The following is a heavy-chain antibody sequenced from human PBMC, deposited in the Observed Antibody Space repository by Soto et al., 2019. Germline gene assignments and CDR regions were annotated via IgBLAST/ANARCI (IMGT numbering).Heavy chain of an antibody. CDR3: AKDPHYDILTGPSDI. J-gene: IGHJ3*02. CDR1: GFTFSSYG. CDR2: ISYDGSNK. Sequence: PGGSLRLSCAASGFTFSSYGMHWVRQAPGKGLEWVAVISYDGSNKYYADSVKGRFTISRDNSKNTLYLQMNSLRAEDAAVYYCAKDPHYDILTGPSDIWGQGTMVTVSS. V-gene: IGHV3-30*18. D-gene: IGHD3-9*01.